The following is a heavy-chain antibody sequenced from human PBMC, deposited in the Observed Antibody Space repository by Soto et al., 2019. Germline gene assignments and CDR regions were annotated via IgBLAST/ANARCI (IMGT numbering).Heavy chain of an antibody. D-gene: IGHD3-10*01. CDR3: ARGRGDLDY. Sequence: SETLSLTCAVYGASLSDNYWSWIRQPPGKGLEWIGEINHSGNSNYNPSLKSRVSISVDTSKSQISLKLSSVTAADTAVYYCARGRGDLDYWGQGSLVTVPS. V-gene: IGHV4-34*01. CDR2: INHSGNS. CDR1: GASLSDNY. J-gene: IGHJ4*02.